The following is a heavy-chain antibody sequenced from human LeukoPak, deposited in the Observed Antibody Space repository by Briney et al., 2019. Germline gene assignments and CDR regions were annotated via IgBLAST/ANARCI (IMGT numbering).Heavy chain of an antibody. D-gene: IGHD2-15*01. Sequence: PSETLSLTCTVSGGSISSSSYYWGWIRQPPGKGLEWIGSIYYSGSTYYNPSLKSRVTISVDTSKNQFSLKLSSVTAADTAVHYCARGGIRYCSGGSCYFGYWGQGTLVTVSS. V-gene: IGHV4-39*01. J-gene: IGHJ4*02. CDR1: GGSISSSSYY. CDR2: IYYSGST. CDR3: ARGGIRYCSGGSCYFGY.